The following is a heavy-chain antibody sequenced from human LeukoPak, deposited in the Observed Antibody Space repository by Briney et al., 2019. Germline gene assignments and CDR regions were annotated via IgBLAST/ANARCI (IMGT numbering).Heavy chain of an antibody. D-gene: IGHD4-17*01. V-gene: IGHV3-23*01. Sequence: PGGSLRLSCAASGFTFSSYGMSWVRQAPGKGLEWVSAISGSGGSTYYADSVKGRFTISRDNSKNTLYLQMNSLRAEDTAVYYCAKTPNDYGDYFDYWGQGTLVTVSS. CDR1: GFTFSSYG. CDR2: ISGSGGST. J-gene: IGHJ4*02. CDR3: AKTPNDYGDYFDY.